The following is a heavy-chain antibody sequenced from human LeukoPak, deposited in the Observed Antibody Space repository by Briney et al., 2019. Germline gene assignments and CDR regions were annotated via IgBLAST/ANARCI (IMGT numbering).Heavy chain of an antibody. CDR2: INAGNGNT. D-gene: IGHD1-1*01. CDR3: ARGQHTTGWYVDL. CDR1: GYSFRGSA. Sequence: ASVKVSCKASGYSFRGSAMHWVRQAPGQRLEWMGWINAGNGNTEYSQKFQGRVTITRDTSANTDYMELSSLRFEDTAVYFCARGQHTTGWYVDLWGRGTLIIVSA. V-gene: IGHV1-3*01. J-gene: IGHJ2*01.